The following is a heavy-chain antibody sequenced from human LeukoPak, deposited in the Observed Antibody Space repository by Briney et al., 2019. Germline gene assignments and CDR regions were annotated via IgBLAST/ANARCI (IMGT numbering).Heavy chain of an antibody. V-gene: IGHV1-8*03. CDR3: ARDQGRDYGGNSVAFDI. J-gene: IGHJ3*02. CDR2: MNPNSGNT. CDR1: GYTFTSYD. D-gene: IGHD4-23*01. Sequence: ASVKVSCKASGYTFTSYDINWVRQATGQGLEWMGWMNPNSGNTGYAQKFQGRVTITRNTSISTAYMELSSLRSEDTAVYYCARDQGRDYGGNSVAFDIWGQGTMVTVSS.